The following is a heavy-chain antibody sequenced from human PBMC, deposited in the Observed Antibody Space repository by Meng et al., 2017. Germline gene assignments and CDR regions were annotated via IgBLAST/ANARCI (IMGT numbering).Heavy chain of an antibody. CDR1: GFAPSTSGVG. Sequence: ITLKQSAPTLVKPTQTLTRTCTFSGFAPSTSGVGVGWIRQPPGKALEWLALIYWDDDKRYSPSLKSRLTITKDTSKNPVVLTMTNMDPVDTATYYCAHRRGDSREGWFDPWGQGTLVTVSS. CDR3: AHRRGDSREGWFDP. J-gene: IGHJ5*02. D-gene: IGHD2-21*02. CDR2: IYWDDDK. V-gene: IGHV2-5*02.